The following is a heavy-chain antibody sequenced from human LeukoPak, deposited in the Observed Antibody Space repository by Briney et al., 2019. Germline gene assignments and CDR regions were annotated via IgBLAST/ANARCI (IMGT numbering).Heavy chain of an antibody. Sequence: LPGGSLRLSCAASGFTFSSYGMHWVRQAPGKGLEWVAVISYDGSNKHYADSVKGRFTISRDNSKNTLYLQMNRLRAEDTAVYYCARDRGTMIAVVIDAFDIWGQGTMVTVSS. D-gene: IGHD3-22*01. CDR1: GFTFSSYG. V-gene: IGHV3-30*03. CDR3: ARDRGTMIAVVIDAFDI. CDR2: ISYDGSNK. J-gene: IGHJ3*02.